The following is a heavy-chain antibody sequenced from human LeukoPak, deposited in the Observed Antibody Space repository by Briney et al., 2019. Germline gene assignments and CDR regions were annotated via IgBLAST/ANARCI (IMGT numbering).Heavy chain of an antibody. CDR3: AKSGRDYYDSSGYISN. Sequence: GGSLRLSCAASGFTFSDYYMSWIRQAPGKGLEWVSYNSSSGSTIYYADSVKGRFTISRDNAKNSLYLQMNSLRAEDTAVYYCAKSGRDYYDSSGYISNWGQGTLVTVSS. J-gene: IGHJ4*02. CDR2: NSSSGSTI. D-gene: IGHD3-22*01. CDR1: GFTFSDYY. V-gene: IGHV3-11*04.